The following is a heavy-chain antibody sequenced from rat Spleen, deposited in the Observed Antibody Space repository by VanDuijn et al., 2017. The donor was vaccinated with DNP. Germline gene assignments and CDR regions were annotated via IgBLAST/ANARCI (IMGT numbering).Heavy chain of an antibody. CDR1: GFTFSDYN. V-gene: IGHV5S10*01. CDR2: IFYDGSNT. J-gene: IGHJ3*01. CDR3: TTDNSGLNWFAF. Sequence: EVQLVESGGGLVQPGRSLKLSCAASGFTFSDYNMAWVRQAPKKGLEWVATIFYDGSNTYYRDSVKGRFTISRDHAKPSLYLQMDSLRSEDTATYYCTTDNSGLNWFAFWGQGTLVTVSS. D-gene: IGHD4-3*01.